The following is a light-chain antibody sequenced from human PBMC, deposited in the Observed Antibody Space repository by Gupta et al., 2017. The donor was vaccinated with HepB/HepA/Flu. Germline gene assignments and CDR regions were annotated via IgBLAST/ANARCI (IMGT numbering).Light chain of an antibody. CDR2: GNS. V-gene: IGLV1-40*01. CDR1: SSNIVAGYD. Sequence: QSVLTQRPSVSGAPGQRVTISCTGSSSNIVAGYDVHWYQQLPGTEPKHLIVGNSNRPSGVPDRCLCYKSGTYASPVTMGLQSEDEADDYCHYSDSSLSGVVFGGGTKLTV. CDR3: HYSDSSLSGVV. J-gene: IGLJ3*02.